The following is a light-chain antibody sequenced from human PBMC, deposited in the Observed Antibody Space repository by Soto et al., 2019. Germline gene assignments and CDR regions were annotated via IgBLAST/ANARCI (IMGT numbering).Light chain of an antibody. J-gene: IGKJ5*01. Sequence: DIQMTQSPSSLSASVGDRVTITCRASQNINRYVSWFQQKPGKAPNLLIFGASNLQSGVPSRFSGSGSGTEFTLTITNLQPEDFVTYYCHQSYTVPITVGQGTRWRL. CDR2: GAS. CDR1: QNINRY. V-gene: IGKV1-39*01. CDR3: HQSYTVPIT.